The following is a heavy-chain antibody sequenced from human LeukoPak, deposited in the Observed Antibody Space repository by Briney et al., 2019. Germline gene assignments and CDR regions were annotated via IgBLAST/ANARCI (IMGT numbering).Heavy chain of an antibody. J-gene: IGHJ4*02. CDR3: ARDPHYYDSSGYKY. D-gene: IGHD3-22*01. Sequence: SETLSLTCNVSGYSISSGYYWGWIRQPPGKGLQWIGTIYHSGSTYYNPSLKSRVTISVDTSKNQFSLKLSSVTAADTAVYYCARDPHYYDSSGYKYWGQGTRVTVSS. V-gene: IGHV4-38-2*02. CDR1: GYSISSGYY. CDR2: IYHSGST.